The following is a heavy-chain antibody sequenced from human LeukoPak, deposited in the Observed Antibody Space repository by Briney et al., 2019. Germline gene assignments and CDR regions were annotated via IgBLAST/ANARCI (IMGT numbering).Heavy chain of an antibody. CDR1: GYTFTRYG. CDR2: ISAYNGNT. Sequence: ASVKVSCKASGYTFTRYGISWVRQAPGQGLEWMGWISAYNGNTNYAQKLQGRVTMTTDTSTSTAYMELRSLRSDDTAVYYCASDRWVTRSPFDPWGQGPLVTVSS. D-gene: IGHD3-10*01. CDR3: ASDRWVTRSPFDP. J-gene: IGHJ5*02. V-gene: IGHV1-18*01.